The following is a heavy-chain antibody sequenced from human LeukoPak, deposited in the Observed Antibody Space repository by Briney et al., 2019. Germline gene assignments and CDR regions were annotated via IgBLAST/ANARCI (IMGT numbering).Heavy chain of an antibody. CDR1: GGSISSYY. D-gene: IGHD3-10*01. J-gene: IGHJ5*01. CDR2: IYSSGST. V-gene: IGHV4-4*07. CDR3: ARDSGTTGEVKFDS. Sequence: SETLSLTCTVSGGSISSYYWSWIRQPAGKGLEWIGRIYSSGSTDYNPSLKSRVTMSVDTSKNKFSLKLSSVTAADTAVYYCARDSGTTGEVKFDSWGQGTLVTVSS.